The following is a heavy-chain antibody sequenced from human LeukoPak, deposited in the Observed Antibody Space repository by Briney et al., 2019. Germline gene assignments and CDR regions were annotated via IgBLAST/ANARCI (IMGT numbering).Heavy chain of an antibody. Sequence: QPGGSLRLSCAASGFTFSSYAMSWVRQAPGKGLEWVSAISGSGGSTYYADSVKGRFTISRDNSKNTLYLQMNSLRAEDTAVYYCAKGDDYSNYGDLNGFDPWGQGTLVTVSS. CDR2: ISGSGGST. CDR1: GFTFSSYA. V-gene: IGHV3-23*01. CDR3: AKGDDYSNYGDLNGFDP. D-gene: IGHD4-4*01. J-gene: IGHJ5*02.